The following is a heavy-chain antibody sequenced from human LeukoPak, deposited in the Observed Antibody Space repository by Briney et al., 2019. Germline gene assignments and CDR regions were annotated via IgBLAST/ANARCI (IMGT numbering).Heavy chain of an antibody. CDR3: ARGGAAAGRNYYYMDV. CDR1: GGSFSGYY. CDR2: INHSGST. V-gene: IGHV4-34*01. J-gene: IGHJ6*03. Sequence: PSETLSLTCAVYGGSFSGYYWSWIRQPPGKGLEWIGEINHSGSTNYNPSLKSRVTISVDTSKNQFSLKLSSVTAADTAVYYCARGGAAAGRNYYYMDVWGKGTTVTVSS. D-gene: IGHD6-13*01.